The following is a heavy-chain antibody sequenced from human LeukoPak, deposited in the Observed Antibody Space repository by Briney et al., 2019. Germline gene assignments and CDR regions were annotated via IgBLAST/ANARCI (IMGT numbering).Heavy chain of an antibody. Sequence: GGSLRLSCAASGFTCSNYAMHWVRQAPGKGLEWVAIISYDGSNEHYADSVKGRFTISRDNSKNTLYLQMISLRADDTAIYFCARPGSEWQWLPPDYWGQGTLVTVSS. CDR2: ISYDGSNE. CDR3: ARPGSEWQWLPPDY. D-gene: IGHD6-19*01. CDR1: GFTCSNYA. V-gene: IGHV3-30-3*01. J-gene: IGHJ4*02.